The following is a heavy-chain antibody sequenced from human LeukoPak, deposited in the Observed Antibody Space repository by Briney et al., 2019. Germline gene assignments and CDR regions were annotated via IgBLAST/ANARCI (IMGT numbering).Heavy chain of an antibody. V-gene: IGHV3-23*01. CDR3: AKTGDYYDSSGYVDAFDI. CDR2: ISGSGGST. D-gene: IGHD3-22*01. Sequence: GGSLRLSCAASGFTFSSYAMSWVRQAPGKWLEWVSAISGSGGSTYYADSVKGGFTISRDNSKNTLYLQMNSLRAEDTAVYYCAKTGDYYDSSGYVDAFDIWGQGTMVTVSS. J-gene: IGHJ3*02. CDR1: GFTFSSYA.